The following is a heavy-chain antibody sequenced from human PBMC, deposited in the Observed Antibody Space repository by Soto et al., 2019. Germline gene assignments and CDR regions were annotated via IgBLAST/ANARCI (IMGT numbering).Heavy chain of an antibody. CDR1: GFSLSTSGVG. D-gene: IGHD2-8*02. Sequence: KESGPTLVKPTQTLTLTCTFSGFSLSTSGVGVGWIRQPPGKALEWLALIYWDDDKRYSPSLKSRLTITKDTSKNQVVLTMTNMDPVDTATYYCAHYFYILVDDAFDIWGHGTMVTVSS. CDR2: IYWDDDK. V-gene: IGHV2-5*02. J-gene: IGHJ3*02. CDR3: AHYFYILVDDAFDI.